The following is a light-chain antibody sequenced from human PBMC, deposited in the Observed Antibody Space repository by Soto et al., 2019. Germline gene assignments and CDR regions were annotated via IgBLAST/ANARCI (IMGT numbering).Light chain of an antibody. CDR2: RAS. Sequence: EIVMTQPPCTLSLSPGETATLSCRASQSVARDLTWYQHKPGQAPRLLISRASTGATGIPDRFSGSGSGTDFTLTINRLEPEDSAVYYCQQHTVSMYTFGQGTRLEIK. V-gene: IGKV3-20*01. CDR3: QQHTVSMYT. CDR1: QSVARD. J-gene: IGKJ5*01.